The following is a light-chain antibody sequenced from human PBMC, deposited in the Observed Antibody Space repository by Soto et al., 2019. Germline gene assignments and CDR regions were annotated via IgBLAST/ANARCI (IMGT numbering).Light chain of an antibody. V-gene: IGKV3-15*01. CDR3: QQDNNWPLT. J-gene: IGKJ4*01. CDR1: QSVSST. CDR2: VAS. Sequence: EIVMTQSPATLSVSPGERATLSCRASQSVSSTLAWYQQKPGQVPTLLIYVASTRATGVPARFSGSGSGTEFTLTCSSLQSEDFAVYYCQQDNNWPLTFGGGTKVEIK.